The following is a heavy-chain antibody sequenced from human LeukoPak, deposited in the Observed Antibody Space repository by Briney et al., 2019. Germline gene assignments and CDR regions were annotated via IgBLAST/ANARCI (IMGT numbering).Heavy chain of an antibody. V-gene: IGHV1-8*01. Sequence: ASVKVSCKASGYTFTSYDINWVRQATGQGLEWMRWMNPNSGNTGYAQKFQGRVTMTRNTSISTAYMELSSLRSEDTAVYYCARAPSMVRGETRKNWFDPWGQGTLVTVSS. J-gene: IGHJ5*02. CDR3: ARAPSMVRGETRKNWFDP. CDR1: GYTFTSYD. CDR2: MNPNSGNT. D-gene: IGHD3-10*01.